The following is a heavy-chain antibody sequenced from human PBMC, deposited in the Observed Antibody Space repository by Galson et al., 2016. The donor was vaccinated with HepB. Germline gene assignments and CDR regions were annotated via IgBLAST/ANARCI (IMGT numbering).Heavy chain of an antibody. CDR3: ARAADPHDIVVVPTALPDYNWFDP. J-gene: IGHJ5*02. CDR1: GFDFTNYW. D-gene: IGHD2-2*01. Sequence: QSGAEVKKPGESLKISCTGSGFDFTNYWIGWVRQMPGKGLEWMGIIYPGDSDTRYSPSFQGQVTISADKSIRTAYLQWSSLKASDTAMYYCARAADPHDIVVVPTALPDYNWFDPWGQGTLVTVSS. V-gene: IGHV5-51*01. CDR2: IYPGDSDT.